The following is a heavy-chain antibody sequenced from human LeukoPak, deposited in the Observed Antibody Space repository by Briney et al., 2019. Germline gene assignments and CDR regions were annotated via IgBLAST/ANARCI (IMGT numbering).Heavy chain of an antibody. CDR2: IYPGDSDT. CDR1: GYIFTSYW. Sequence: KPGESLSISCRGSGYIFTSYWIGWVRQRPGKGLEWVGIIYPGDSDTIYSPSFQGQVTISADKSISTAYLQWSSLKASDTAMYYCARTLGSLNDYGMDVWGKGTTVTVSS. J-gene: IGHJ6*04. V-gene: IGHV5-51*01. D-gene: IGHD2-15*01. CDR3: ARTLGSLNDYGMDV.